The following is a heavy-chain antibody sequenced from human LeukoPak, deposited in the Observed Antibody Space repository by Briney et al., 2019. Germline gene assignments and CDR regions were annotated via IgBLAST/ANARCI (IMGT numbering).Heavy chain of an antibody. CDR2: IPATSSYI. V-gene: IGHV3-21*01. Sequence: GGSLTLSCAASGFTFSSYSMNWVRQTPGKGLEWVSSIPATSSYIYYADSARGRFTISRDNPKNSLYLQMNSLRTEGTAVYYCARDKTEQWLVLEAFDIWGQGTVVTVSS. D-gene: IGHD6-19*01. J-gene: IGHJ3*02. CDR3: ARDKTEQWLVLEAFDI. CDR1: GFTFSSYS.